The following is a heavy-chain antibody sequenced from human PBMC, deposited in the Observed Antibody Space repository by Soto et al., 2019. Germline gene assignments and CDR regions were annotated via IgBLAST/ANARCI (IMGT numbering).Heavy chain of an antibody. CDR1: GFSLRTTGVG. V-gene: IGHV2-5*02. CDR2: LYWDDDN. Sequence: SGPTLVNPTQALTLTCTFSGFSLRTTGVGVGWIRQPPGKALEWLALLYWDDDNRYNPSLKSRLTLSKDTSKSQVVLTLTNVDTADTDTYYCGQTPTLDSGALGIWGQGPIVTVSS. D-gene: IGHD6-19*01. J-gene: IGHJ3*02. CDR3: GQTPTLDSGALGI.